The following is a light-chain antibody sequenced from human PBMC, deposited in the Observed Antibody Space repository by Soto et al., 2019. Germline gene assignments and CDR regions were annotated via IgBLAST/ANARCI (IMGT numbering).Light chain of an antibody. Sequence: SYELTQPLSVSVALGQTAKITCEGDNIRSKNVHRYQQKAGQAPVVVINRDFNRPSGIPERISGSNSGNTATLTITSAQAGDEADYYCQVWDSGSVVFGGGTK. CDR1: NIRSKN. CDR2: RDF. V-gene: IGLV3-9*01. CDR3: QVWDSGSVV. J-gene: IGLJ2*01.